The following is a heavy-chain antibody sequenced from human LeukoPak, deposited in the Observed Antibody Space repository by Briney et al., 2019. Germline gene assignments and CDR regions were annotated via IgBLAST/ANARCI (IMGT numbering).Heavy chain of an antibody. CDR2: IYHSGST. J-gene: IGHJ5*02. V-gene: IGHV4-38-2*02. CDR1: GYSISSGYY. CDR3: ARDLAYCGGDCPYNWFDP. Sequence: PSETLSLTCTVSGYSISSGYYWGWIRQPPGKGLEWIGSIYHSGSTYYNPSLKSRVTISVDTSKNQFSLKLSSVTAADTAVYYCARDLAYCGGDCPYNWFDPWGQGTLVTVSS. D-gene: IGHD2-21*02.